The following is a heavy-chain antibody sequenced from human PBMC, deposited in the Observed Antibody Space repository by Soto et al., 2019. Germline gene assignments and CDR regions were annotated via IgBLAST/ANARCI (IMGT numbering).Heavy chain of an antibody. V-gene: IGHV6-1*01. D-gene: IGHD6-6*01. CDR3: ARWGISSSGYFVY. J-gene: IGHJ4*02. Sequence: PSQTLSLTCAISGDSVSSNSAAWNWIRQSPSRGLEWLGRTYYRSKWYNDYAASVKSRITINQDTSKNQFSLQLKSVTIENMAMYYCARWGISSSGYFVYWGQGTLVTVS. CDR1: GDSVSSNSAA. CDR2: TYYRSKWYN.